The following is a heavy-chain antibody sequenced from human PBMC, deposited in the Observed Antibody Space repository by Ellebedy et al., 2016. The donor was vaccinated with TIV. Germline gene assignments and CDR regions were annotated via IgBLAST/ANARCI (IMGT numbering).Heavy chain of an antibody. V-gene: IGHV1-18*04. J-gene: IGHJ5*02. CDR1: GYTFTSYG. CDR2: ISAYNCNT. Sequence: AASVKVSCKTSGYTFTSYGISWVRQAPGQGLEWMGWISAYNCNTNYAQMLQGRVTMTTDTFTSTAYMELRSLRSDDTAVYYCARYCNSTTCSNWFDPWGQGSPVTVSS. CDR3: ARYCNSTTCSNWFDP. D-gene: IGHD2-2*01.